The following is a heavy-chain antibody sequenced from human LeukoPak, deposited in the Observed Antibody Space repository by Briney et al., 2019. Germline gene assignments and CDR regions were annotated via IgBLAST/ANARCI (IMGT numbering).Heavy chain of an antibody. V-gene: IGHV1-2*02. CDR1: GYTFTGYY. CDR3: ARSLSIVVVIAFGDFDY. Sequence: ASVKVSCKASGYTFTGYYIHWVRQAPGQGLEWMGWINPNSGGTSSAQKFQGRVTMTRDTSISTAYMELSRLRSDDTAVYYCARSLSIVVVIAFGDFDYWGQGTLVTASS. J-gene: IGHJ4*02. D-gene: IGHD2-15*01. CDR2: INPNSGGT.